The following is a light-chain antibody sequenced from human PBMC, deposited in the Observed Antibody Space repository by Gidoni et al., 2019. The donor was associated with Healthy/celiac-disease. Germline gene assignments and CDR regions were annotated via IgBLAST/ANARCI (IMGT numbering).Light chain of an antibody. V-gene: IGKV3-11*01. J-gene: IGKJ3*01. CDR2: DAS. CDR3: QQRSNWPRGGGL. CDR1: QSVSSY. Sequence: EIVLTQSPATLSLSPGERATLACRASQSVSSYLAWYQQKPGQAPRLLIYDASNRATGIPARFSGIGSGTDFPLTISSLEPEDFAVYYCQQRSNWPRGGGLFGPGTKVDIK.